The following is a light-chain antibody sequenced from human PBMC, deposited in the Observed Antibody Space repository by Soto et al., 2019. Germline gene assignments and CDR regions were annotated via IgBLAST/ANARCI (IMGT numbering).Light chain of an antibody. CDR1: QTISNY. J-gene: IGKJ2*01. CDR2: AAS. CDR3: QQSYSTLMYT. Sequence: DIQMTQSPSSLSASVGDRVTITCRASQTISNYLNWYQQKPGKAPKLLIYAASNLQFGVPSRFSGSGSGTDFTLTISSLQPEDFATYYCQQSYSTLMYTCDQGTKVEIK. V-gene: IGKV1-39*01.